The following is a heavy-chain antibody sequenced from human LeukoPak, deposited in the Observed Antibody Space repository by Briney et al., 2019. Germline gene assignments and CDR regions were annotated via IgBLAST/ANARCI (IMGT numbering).Heavy chain of an antibody. J-gene: IGHJ6*02. V-gene: IGHV4-59*08. Sequence: PSETLSLTCTVSGCSISDYFWSWTRQPPGKGLEWIGYIYYSGSINYSPSLKSRVTISVDTSKNHFSLRLHSVTAADTAVYYCATSVAVSVGYGMDVWGRGTTVTVSS. CDR2: IYYSGSI. D-gene: IGHD6-19*01. CDR1: GCSISDYF. CDR3: ATSVAVSVGYGMDV.